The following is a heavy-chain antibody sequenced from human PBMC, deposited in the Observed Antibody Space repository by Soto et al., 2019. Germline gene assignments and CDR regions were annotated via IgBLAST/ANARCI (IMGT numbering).Heavy chain of an antibody. J-gene: IGHJ5*02. CDR3: ARTTMVRGPQFDP. Sequence: GGSLRLSCAASGFTFSSYAMHWVRQAPGKGLEWVAVISHDGSNKYYADSVKGRFTISRDNSKNTLYLQMNSLRAEDTAVYYCARTTMVRGPQFDPWGQGTLVTVSS. V-gene: IGHV3-30-3*01. CDR1: GFTFSSYA. CDR2: ISHDGSNK. D-gene: IGHD3-10*01.